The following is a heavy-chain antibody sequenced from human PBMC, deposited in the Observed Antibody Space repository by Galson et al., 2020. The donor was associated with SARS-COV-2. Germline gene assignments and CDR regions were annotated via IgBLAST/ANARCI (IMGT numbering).Heavy chain of an antibody. D-gene: IGHD5-18*01. J-gene: IGHJ4*02. Sequence: SLKISCAASGFTVDEYAMHWVRPDPETGVEWVSGISRNSGSIGYADSVKGRFTISRDNANKSLFLQMDSLRVADTAFYYCARTSGYNYGYPRFDYWGQGSLVTVSS. V-gene: IGHV3-9*01. CDR3: ARTSGYNYGYPRFDY. CDR1: GFTVDEYA. CDR2: ISRNSGSI.